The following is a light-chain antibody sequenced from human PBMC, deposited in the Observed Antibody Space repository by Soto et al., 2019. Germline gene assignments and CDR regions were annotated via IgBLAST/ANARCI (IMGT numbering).Light chain of an antibody. CDR2: GAS. Sequence: EVVMTQSPATLSVSPGERATLSCRASQNVNANLAWYQQKPGQAPRLLIHGASTRATGIPARFSGSGFGTEFIXXIXSXXSEDFAVYYCQQYNTWLRTFGQGTKVE. J-gene: IGKJ1*01. CDR3: QQYNTWLRT. V-gene: IGKV3-15*01. CDR1: QNVNAN.